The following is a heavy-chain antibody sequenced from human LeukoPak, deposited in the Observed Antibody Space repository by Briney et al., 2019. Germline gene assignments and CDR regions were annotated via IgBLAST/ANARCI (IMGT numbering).Heavy chain of an antibody. J-gene: IGHJ5*02. D-gene: IGHD3-10*01. CDR3: ARGLNYYGSGSHGVGWFDH. Sequence: PGGSLRLSCATSGFTFSSFWMSWVRQAPGKGLEWVANINEDGSDNYYVDSVKGRFTVSRDNAKNSLYLQMNSLRAEDTAVYYCARGLNYYGSGSHGVGWFDHWGQGTLVTVSS. V-gene: IGHV3-7*01. CDR1: GFTFSSFW. CDR2: INEDGSDN.